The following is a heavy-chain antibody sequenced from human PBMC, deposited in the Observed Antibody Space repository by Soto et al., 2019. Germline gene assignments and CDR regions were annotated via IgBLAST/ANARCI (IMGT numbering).Heavy chain of an antibody. D-gene: IGHD2-21*01. CDR2: INPDTGTT. CDR1: GYTFTHYY. Sequence: QVQLVQSGAEVRKPGASVKLSCQASGYTFTHYYIHWVRQAPGQGLEWLGIINPDTGTTSYAQTFQGRVTLTTDTSASTGDLELSGLAAEDTAVYYCASCPIYGGDSYFAYWGQGTLVTVSS. J-gene: IGHJ4*02. CDR3: ASCPIYGGDSYFAY. V-gene: IGHV1-46*01.